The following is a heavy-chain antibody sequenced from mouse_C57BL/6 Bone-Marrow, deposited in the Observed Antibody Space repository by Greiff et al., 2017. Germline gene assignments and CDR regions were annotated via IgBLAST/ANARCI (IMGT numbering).Heavy chain of an antibody. J-gene: IGHJ4*01. CDR2: IYPRSGNT. CDR1: GYTFTSYG. Sequence: QVQLQQSGAELARPGASVKLSCKASGYTFTSYGISWVKQRTGQGLEWIGEIYPRSGNTYYNEKFKGKATLTAAKSSSTAYMELRSLTSEDSAVYFCARFPLYYYGSSYSAMDYWGQGTSVTVAS. V-gene: IGHV1-81*01. D-gene: IGHD1-1*01. CDR3: ARFPLYYYGSSYSAMDY.